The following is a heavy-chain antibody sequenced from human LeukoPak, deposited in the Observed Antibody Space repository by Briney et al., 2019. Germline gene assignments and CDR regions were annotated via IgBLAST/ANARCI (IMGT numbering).Heavy chain of an antibody. V-gene: IGHV3-11*01. Sequence: GGSLRLSCAASGFTFSDYYMSWIRQAPGKGLEWVSYISSSGSTIYYADSVKGRFTISRDNAKNSLYLQMNSLRAEDTAVYYCATLPTGPYYYYGMDVWGQGTTVTVSS. J-gene: IGHJ6*02. CDR2: ISSSGSTI. CDR1: GFTFSDYY. CDR3: ATLPTGPYYYYGMDV.